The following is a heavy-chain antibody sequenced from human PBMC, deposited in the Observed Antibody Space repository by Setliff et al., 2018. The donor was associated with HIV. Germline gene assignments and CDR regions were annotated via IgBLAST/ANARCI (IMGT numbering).Heavy chain of an antibody. V-gene: IGHV4-61*09. D-gene: IGHD3-10*01. Sequence: SETLSLTCTVSGDSMTSGSFYWSWVRQPAGKGLEWIGQVHSTLSTNYNPSLKSRVTISVDTSKNQFSLKLSSVTAADTAVYYCARQITMVRGVYQPYYYYYMDVWGKGTTVTVSS. CDR1: GDSMTSGSFY. CDR2: VHSTLST. CDR3: ARQITMVRGVYQPYYYYYMDV. J-gene: IGHJ6*03.